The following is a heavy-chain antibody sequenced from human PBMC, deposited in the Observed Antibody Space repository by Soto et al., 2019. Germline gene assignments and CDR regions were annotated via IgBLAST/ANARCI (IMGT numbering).Heavy chain of an antibody. D-gene: IGHD6-13*01. V-gene: IGHV3-23*01. Sequence: GGSLRLSCATSGFNFDDYAMHWVRQVPGKGLEWVSGISGSGGSTYYADSVKGRFTISRDNSKNTLYLQMNSLRAEDTAVYYFATPSSSWGTLRPIDAFDIWGQGTMVTV. J-gene: IGHJ3*02. CDR3: ATPSSSWGTLRPIDAFDI. CDR1: GFNFDDYA. CDR2: ISGSGGST.